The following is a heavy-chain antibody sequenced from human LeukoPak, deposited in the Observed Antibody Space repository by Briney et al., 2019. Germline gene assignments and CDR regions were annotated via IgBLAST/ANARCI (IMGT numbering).Heavy chain of an antibody. J-gene: IGHJ6*02. D-gene: IGHD2-2*02. Sequence: SETLSLTCTVSGGSISSGSYYWSWVRQPAGKGLEWIGRMSTTGSTIYNPSLKSRVTISVDTSKNQFSLKLSSVTAADTAVYYCARGRDCSSTSCYSGYYYYGMDVWGQGTTVTVSS. V-gene: IGHV4-61*02. CDR2: MSTTGST. CDR1: GGSISSGSYY. CDR3: ARGRDCSSTSCYSGYYYYGMDV.